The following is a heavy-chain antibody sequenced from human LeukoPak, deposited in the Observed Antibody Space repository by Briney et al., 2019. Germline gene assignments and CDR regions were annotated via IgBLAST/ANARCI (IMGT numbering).Heavy chain of an antibody. CDR1: GGTFSSYA. V-gene: IGHV1-69*13. J-gene: IGHJ4*02. D-gene: IGHD3-10*01. CDR3: AGGIKTFWFGESLDY. CDR2: IIPIFGTA. Sequence: SVKVSYKASGGTFSSYAISWVRQAPGQGLEWMGGIIPIFGTANYAQKFQGRVTITADESTSTAYMELSSLRSEDTAVYYCAGGIKTFWFGESLDYWGQGTLVTVSS.